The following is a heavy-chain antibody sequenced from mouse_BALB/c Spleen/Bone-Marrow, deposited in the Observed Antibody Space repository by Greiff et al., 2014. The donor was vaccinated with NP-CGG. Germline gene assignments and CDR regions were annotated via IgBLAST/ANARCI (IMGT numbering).Heavy chain of an antibody. CDR3: ARDSDWFAY. V-gene: IGHV7-3*02. J-gene: IGHJ3*01. CDR2: IRNKANGYTT. CDR1: GFTFTDNY. Sequence: VHLVESGGGLVQPGGSLRLSCATSGFTFTDNYMTWVRQPPGKALEWLGFIRNKANGYTTEYSASVKGRFTISRDNSQSILYLQMNTLRAEDSATYYCARDSDWFAYWGQGTLVTVSA.